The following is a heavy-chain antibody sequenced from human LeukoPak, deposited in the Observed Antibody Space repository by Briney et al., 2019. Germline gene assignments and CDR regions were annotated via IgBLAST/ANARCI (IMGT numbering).Heavy chain of an antibody. CDR2: ISYDGSNK. Sequence: GGSLRLSCVASGFTFNNYAMHWVRQAPGKGLEWVSDISYDGSNKYYADSVKGRFTISRGNSKNTLYLQMNSLRAEDTAVYYCAKDYYGSGATPEAWGQGTLVTVSS. V-gene: IGHV3-30*18. CDR3: AKDYYGSGATPEA. CDR1: GFTFNNYA. D-gene: IGHD3-10*01. J-gene: IGHJ5*02.